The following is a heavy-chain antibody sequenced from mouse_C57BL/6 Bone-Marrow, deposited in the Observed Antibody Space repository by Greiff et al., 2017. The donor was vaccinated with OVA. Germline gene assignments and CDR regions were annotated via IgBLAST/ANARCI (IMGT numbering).Heavy chain of an antibody. Sequence: EVKLQESGPGLAKPSQTLSLTCSVTGYSITSDYWNWIRKFPGNKLEYMGYISYSGSTYYNPSLKSRISITRDTSKNQYYLQLNSVTTEDTATYYCARYTAYYSNYGYAMDYWGQGTSVTVSS. CDR3: ARYTAYYSNYGYAMDY. J-gene: IGHJ4*01. V-gene: IGHV3-8*01. D-gene: IGHD2-5*01. CDR2: ISYSGST. CDR1: GYSITSDY.